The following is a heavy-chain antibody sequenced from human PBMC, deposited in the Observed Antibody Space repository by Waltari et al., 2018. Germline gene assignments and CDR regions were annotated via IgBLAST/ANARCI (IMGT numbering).Heavy chain of an antibody. CDR3: ARAVRRITIFGVVIKEGYYGMDV. J-gene: IGHJ6*02. CDR1: GGSFSGYY. D-gene: IGHD3-3*01. Sequence: QVQLQQWGAGLLKPSETLSLTCAVYGGSFSGYYWSWIRQPPGKGLEWIGEINHSGSTHYNPYLKSRVTISVDTSKNQFSLKLSSVTAADTAVYYCARAVRRITIFGVVIKEGYYGMDVWGQGTTVTVSS. V-gene: IGHV4-34*01. CDR2: INHSGST.